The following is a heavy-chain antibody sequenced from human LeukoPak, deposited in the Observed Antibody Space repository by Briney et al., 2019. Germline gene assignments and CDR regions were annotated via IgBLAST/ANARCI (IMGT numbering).Heavy chain of an antibody. CDR3: AKEFEVLPFQWFGSYNWFDP. CDR2: ISGSGGST. CDR1: GFTFSSYA. Sequence: PGGSLSLSCAASGFTFSSYAMSWVRQAPGKGLESVSAISGSGGSTYYADSVKGRFTISRDNSKNTLYLQMNSLRAEDTAVYYCAKEFEVLPFQWFGSYNWFDPWGQGTLVTVSS. V-gene: IGHV3-23*01. J-gene: IGHJ5*02. D-gene: IGHD3-10*01.